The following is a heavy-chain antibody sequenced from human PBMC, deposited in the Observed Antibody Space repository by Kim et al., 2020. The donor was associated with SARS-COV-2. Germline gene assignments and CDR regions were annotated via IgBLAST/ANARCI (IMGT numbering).Heavy chain of an antibody. CDR3: ARDWDIDSSGLSDAFDI. CDR2: IYYSGNT. Sequence: SETLSLTCTVSGGSINSVDYYWSWVRQLPGKGLEWIGYIYYSGNTKYNPSLTSRVLISIDESKNQFSLKLNSVTAADTAVYYCARDWDIDSSGLSDAFDIWGRGTTVIVSS. CDR1: GGSINSVDYY. V-gene: IGHV4-31*03. D-gene: IGHD3-22*01. J-gene: IGHJ3*02.